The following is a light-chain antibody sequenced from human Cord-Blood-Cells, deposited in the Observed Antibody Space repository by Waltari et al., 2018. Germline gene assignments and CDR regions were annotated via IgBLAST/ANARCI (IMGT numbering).Light chain of an antibody. V-gene: IGLV1-40*01. CDR1: RSNIGAGHH. J-gene: IGLJ3*02. CDR2: GNS. Sequence: QSVLPQPPSASGAPGHRVTLPCPGSRSNIGAGHHLHWYQLLPGTAPKLLIYGNSNRPSGVPDRFSGSKSGTSASLAITGLQAEDEADYYCQSYDSSLSGRWVFGGGTKLTVL. CDR3: QSYDSSLSGRWV.